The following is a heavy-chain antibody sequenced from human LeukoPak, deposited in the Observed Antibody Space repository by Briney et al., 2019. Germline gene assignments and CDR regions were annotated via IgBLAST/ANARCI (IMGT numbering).Heavy chain of an antibody. V-gene: IGHV1-18*01. J-gene: IGHJ5*02. CDR3: AKYDETGTTRWFDP. CDR1: GYTFTSYG. Sequence: GASVKVSCKASGYTFTSYGISWVRQAPGQGLEWMGWISAYNGNTNYAQKLQGRVTMTRDTSTSTLYMELSSLRSDDTAIYYCAKYDETGTTRWFDPWGQGTLVTVSS. D-gene: IGHD1-7*01. CDR2: ISAYNGNT.